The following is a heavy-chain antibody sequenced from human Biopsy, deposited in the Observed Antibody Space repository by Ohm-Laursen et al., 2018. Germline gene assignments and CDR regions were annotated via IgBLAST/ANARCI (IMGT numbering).Heavy chain of an antibody. CDR3: ARDQQHTTSPVGVGFEI. D-gene: IGHD1/OR15-1a*01. J-gene: IGHJ3*02. V-gene: IGHV1-69*04. CDR1: GGMFSGSP. Sequence: VASVKVSCKASGGMFSGSPITWVRQAPGQGLEWVGRIIPLVGITNYAPQFHGRVTLTADTSTNTVYMDLSSLRSEDTAVYYCARDQQHTTSPVGVGFEIWGPGTMVTVSS. CDR2: IIPLVGIT.